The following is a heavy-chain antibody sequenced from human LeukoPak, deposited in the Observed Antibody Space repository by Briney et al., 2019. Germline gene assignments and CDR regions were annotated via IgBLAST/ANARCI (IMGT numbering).Heavy chain of an antibody. J-gene: IGHJ4*02. D-gene: IGHD3-22*01. V-gene: IGHV3-30-3*01. CDR1: GFTFSSYA. CDR3: AYYDSSGYYYGRLRY. CDR2: ISYDGSNK. Sequence: GGSLRLSCAASGFTFSSYAMHWVRQAPGKGLEWVAVISYDGSNKYYADSVKGRFTISRDNSKSTLFLQMNSLRADDTGLYFCAYYDSSGYYYGRLRYWGQGTPVTVSS.